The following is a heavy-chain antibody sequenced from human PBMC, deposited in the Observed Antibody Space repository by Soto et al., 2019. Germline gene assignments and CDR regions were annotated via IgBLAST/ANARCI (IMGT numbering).Heavy chain of an antibody. CDR3: ERLSRGLGRGLGAFGY. V-gene: IGHV4-39*01. J-gene: IGHJ4*02. CDR2: IYYSGST. CDR1: GGSISSSSYY. Sequence: SETLSLTCTVSGGSISSSSYYWGWIRQPPGKGLEWIGSIYYSGSTYYNPSLKSRVTISVDTSKNQFSLKLSSVTAADTAVYYCERLSRGLGRGLGAFGYWGQGTLVTVSS. D-gene: IGHD3-10*01.